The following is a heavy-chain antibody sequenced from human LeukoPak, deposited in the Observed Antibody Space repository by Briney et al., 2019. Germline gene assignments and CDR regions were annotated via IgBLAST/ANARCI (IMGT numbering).Heavy chain of an antibody. J-gene: IGHJ6*03. D-gene: IGHD4-17*01. CDR1: GASISGSGYY. CDR3: ARTVSEGLYYYYYMDV. Sequence: SETLSLTCAVSGASISGSGYYLGWIRQPPGKGLEWIGNIYYTGSTYYNASLQSRVTISIDTSKNQFSLRLNSVTAADTAVYYCARTVSEGLYYYYYMDVWGKGTTVTISS. CDR2: IYYTGST. V-gene: IGHV4-39*07.